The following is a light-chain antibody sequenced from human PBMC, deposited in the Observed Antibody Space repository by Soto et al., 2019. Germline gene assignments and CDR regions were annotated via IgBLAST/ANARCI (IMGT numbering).Light chain of an antibody. CDR3: QQYGDSPLT. V-gene: IGKV3-20*01. J-gene: IGKJ3*01. CDR1: QSVTVNS. CDR2: AAS. Sequence: EILLTQSPSTLSLSPGAGVTLSCRASQSVTVNSLAWYQQKPGQAPRLLIYAASTRAAAVPDRFTGSGSGTDFALTISRLEPEDFGVYYCQQYGDSPLTSGPGPKVDIK.